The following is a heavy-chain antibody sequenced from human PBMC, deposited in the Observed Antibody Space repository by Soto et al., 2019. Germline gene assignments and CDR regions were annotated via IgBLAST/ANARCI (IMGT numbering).Heavy chain of an antibody. V-gene: IGHV4-59*01. CDR2: IYYSGST. D-gene: IGHD6-19*01. Sequence: PSEILSLTCTVSGGSISSYYWSWIRQPPGKGLEWIGYIYYSGSTNYNPSLKSRVTISVDTSKNQFSLKLSSVTAADTAVYYCASSSGWSGFDYWGQGTLVTVSS. J-gene: IGHJ4*02. CDR1: GGSISSYY. CDR3: ASSSGWSGFDY.